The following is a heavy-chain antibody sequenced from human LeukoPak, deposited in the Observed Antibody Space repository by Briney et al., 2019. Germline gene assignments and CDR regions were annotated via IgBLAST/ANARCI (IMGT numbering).Heavy chain of an antibody. CDR3: ARCAGYSYGLRYYFDY. J-gene: IGHJ4*02. CDR1: GFTFSSYS. V-gene: IGHV3-48*04. D-gene: IGHD5-18*01. CDR2: ISSSSSTI. Sequence: PGGSLRLSCAASGFTFSSYSMNWVRQAPGKGLEWVSYISSSSSTIYYADSVKGRFTISRDNAKNSLYLQMNSLRAEDTAVYYCARCAGYSYGLRYYFDYWGQGTLVTVSS.